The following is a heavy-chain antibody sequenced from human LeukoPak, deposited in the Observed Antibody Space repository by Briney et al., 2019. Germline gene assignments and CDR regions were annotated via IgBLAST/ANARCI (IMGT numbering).Heavy chain of an antibody. CDR2: IYYSGST. D-gene: IGHD6-19*01. J-gene: IGHJ4*02. V-gene: IGHV4-59*08. Sequence: SETLSPTCTVSGGSISSYYWSWIRQPPGKGLEWIGYIYYSGSTNYNPSLKSRVTISVDTSKNQFSLKLSSVTAADTAVYYCARGGVAVVPIDYWGQGTLVTVSS. CDR1: GGSISSYY. CDR3: ARGGVAVVPIDY.